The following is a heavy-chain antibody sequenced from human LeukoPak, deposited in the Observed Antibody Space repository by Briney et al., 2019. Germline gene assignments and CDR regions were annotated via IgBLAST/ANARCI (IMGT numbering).Heavy chain of an antibody. D-gene: IGHD2-21*02. CDR1: GVSFDDYY. Sequence: SETLSLTCAVSGVSFDDYYWSWVRQTPGKGLEWIGEINHSGYTNDSPSLKSRVTLSIDTSRKQFSLNLSSVTVADTGIYYCTRMTAGHDYWGQGTLVTVSS. CDR2: INHSGYT. J-gene: IGHJ4*02. V-gene: IGHV4-34*01. CDR3: TRMTAGHDY.